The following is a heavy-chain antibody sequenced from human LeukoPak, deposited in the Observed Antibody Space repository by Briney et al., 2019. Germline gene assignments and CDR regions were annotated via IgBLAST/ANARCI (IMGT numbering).Heavy chain of an antibody. CDR1: GFTFSSYE. J-gene: IGHJ4*02. V-gene: IGHV3-48*03. CDR2: ISSSGSTI. D-gene: IGHD3-16*02. Sequence: GGSLRLSCAASGFTFSSYEMNWVRQAPGKGLEWVSYISSSGSTIYYADSVKGRFTISRENAKNSLYLQMNSLRAEDTAVYYCARGDEMITFGGVIVDWGQGTLVTVSS. CDR3: ARGDEMITFGGVIVD.